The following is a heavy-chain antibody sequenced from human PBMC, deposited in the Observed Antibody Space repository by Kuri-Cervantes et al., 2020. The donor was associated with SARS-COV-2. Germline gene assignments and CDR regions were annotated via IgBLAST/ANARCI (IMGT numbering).Heavy chain of an antibody. CDR1: GYTFTGYY. CDR2: INPNSGGT. CDR3: ARRDIVVVPAANDAFDI. V-gene: IGHV1-2*02. D-gene: IGHD2-2*01. J-gene: IGHJ3*02. Sequence: ASVKVSCKASGYTFTGYYMHWVRQAPGQGLEWMGWINPNSGGTNYAQKFQGRVTMTRDTSASTAYMELSSLRSEDTAVYYCARRDIVVVPAANDAFDIWGQGKMVHVAS.